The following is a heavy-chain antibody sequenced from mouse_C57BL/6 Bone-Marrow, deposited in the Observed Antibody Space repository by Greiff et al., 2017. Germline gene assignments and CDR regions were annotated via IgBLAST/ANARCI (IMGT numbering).Heavy chain of an antibody. V-gene: IGHV5-4*03. CDR3: ARGHSNGYFDV. CDR2: ISAGGSYT. CDR1: GFTFSSYA. J-gene: IGHJ1*03. D-gene: IGHD2-5*01. Sequence: DVMLVESGGGLVKPGGSLKLSCAASGFTFSSYAMSWVRQTPEKRLEWVATISAGGSYTYYPDNVKGRFTISRDNAKNNLYLQMSHLKSEDTAMYYCARGHSNGYFDVWGTGTTVTGSS.